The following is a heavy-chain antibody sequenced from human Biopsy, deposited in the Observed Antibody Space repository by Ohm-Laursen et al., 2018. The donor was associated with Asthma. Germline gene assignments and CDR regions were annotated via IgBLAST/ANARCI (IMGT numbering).Heavy chain of an antibody. V-gene: IGHV3-48*02. CDR3: VRFKRGYSHGYAGVFDY. D-gene: IGHD5-18*01. CDR1: GFTFSSYS. CDR2: ISSSSSTI. J-gene: IGHJ4*02. Sequence: SLRLSCAASGFTFSSYSMNWVRQAPGKGLEWVSYISSSSSTIYYADSVKGRFTISRDNAKNSLYLQMNSLRDEDTAVYYCVRFKRGYSHGYAGVFDYWGQGTLVTVSS.